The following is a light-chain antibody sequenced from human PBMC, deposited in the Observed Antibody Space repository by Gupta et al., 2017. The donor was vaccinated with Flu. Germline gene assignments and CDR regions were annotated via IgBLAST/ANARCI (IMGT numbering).Light chain of an antibody. CDR1: SSDVGSYNR. CDR3: SSYTSSSTYV. CDR2: DVS. Sequence: QPPSVSGSPGQSVTISCTGTSSDVGSYNRVSWYQQPPGTAPKLMIYDVSNRPSGVPDRFSGSKSGNTASLTISGLQADDEADYYCSSYTSSSTYVFGTGTKVTVL. J-gene: IGLJ1*01. V-gene: IGLV2-18*02.